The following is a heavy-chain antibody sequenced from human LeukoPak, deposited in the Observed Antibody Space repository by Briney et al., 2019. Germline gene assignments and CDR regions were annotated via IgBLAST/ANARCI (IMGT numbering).Heavy chain of an antibody. V-gene: IGHV4-59*01. CDR2: IYYSGST. Sequence: SETLSLTCTVSGGSINSYYWSWIRQPPGKGLEWVGYIYYSGSTNYKPSLRRRVTISVDTSKNQFSLKVSSVTAADTAVYYCASSRSSSGWSLIDYWGQGALVTVSS. CDR3: ASSRSSSGWSLIDY. CDR1: GGSINSYY. J-gene: IGHJ4*02. D-gene: IGHD6-19*01.